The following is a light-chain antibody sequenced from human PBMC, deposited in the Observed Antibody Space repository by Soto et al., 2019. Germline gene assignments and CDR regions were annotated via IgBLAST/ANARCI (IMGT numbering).Light chain of an antibody. CDR3: ASLDDTVDVWV. J-gene: IGLJ3*02. V-gene: IGLV1-44*01. CDR1: SSNIRSNS. Sequence: AGLTQPHSASGTPGQRVTISCSGSSSNIRSNSVTWYQQLPGTGPKLLMYSYNQRPSGVPDRFSGSKSGASASLAISGLQSEDEADYYCASLDDTVDVWVFGGGTKVTV. CDR2: SYN.